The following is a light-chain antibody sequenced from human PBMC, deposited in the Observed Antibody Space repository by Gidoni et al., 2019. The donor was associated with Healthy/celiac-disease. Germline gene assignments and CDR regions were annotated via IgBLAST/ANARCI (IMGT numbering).Light chain of an antibody. J-gene: IGLJ2*01. V-gene: IGLV3-1*01. Sequence: SYELTQPTSVTVSPGQTASITCSGDKLGDKYACWYQQKPGQSPVLVIYQASTLPSGIPERFSGSNSGNTATLTISGTQAMDEADYYCQAWDSSVVFGGGTKLTVL. CDR2: QAS. CDR3: QAWDSSVV. CDR1: KLGDKY.